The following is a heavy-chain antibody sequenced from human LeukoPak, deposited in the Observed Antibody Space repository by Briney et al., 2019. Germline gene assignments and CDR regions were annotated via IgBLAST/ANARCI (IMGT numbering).Heavy chain of an antibody. CDR1: GGSISSSSYS. V-gene: IGHV4-39*07. J-gene: IGHJ6*02. Sequence: PSETLSLTCTVSGGSISSSSYSWGWIRQPPGKGLEWMGNIYYSGSTYYNPSLKSRVTISGDTSKNQFSLRLSSVTAADTAVYYCARDRKDYDFWSGYYHPPSDGMDVWGQGTTVTVSS. CDR3: ARDRKDYDFWSGYYHPPSDGMDV. D-gene: IGHD3-3*01. CDR2: IYYSGST.